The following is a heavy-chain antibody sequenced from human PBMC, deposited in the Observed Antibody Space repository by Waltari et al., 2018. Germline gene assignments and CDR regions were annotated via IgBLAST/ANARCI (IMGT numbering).Heavy chain of an antibody. J-gene: IGHJ3*02. CDR3: AKASLDYDSSGYYYEDAFDI. CDR1: GFTFDDYA. Sequence: EVQLVESGGGLVQPGRSLRLSCAASGFTFDDYAMPWVRQAPGKGLGWVSGISWNSGSIGYADSVKGRFTISRDNAKNSLYLQMNSLRAEDTALYYCAKASLDYDSSGYYYEDAFDIWGQGTMVTVSS. D-gene: IGHD3-22*01. V-gene: IGHV3-9*01. CDR2: ISWNSGSI.